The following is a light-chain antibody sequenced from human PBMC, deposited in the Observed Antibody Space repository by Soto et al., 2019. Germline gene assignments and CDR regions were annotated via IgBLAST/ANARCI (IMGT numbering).Light chain of an antibody. CDR3: SSYAGSNYPYV. V-gene: IGLV2-8*01. CDR2: DVS. CDR1: SSDVGYYNY. Sequence: SVLTXPPSASGSPGQSVTIACTGTSSDVGYYNYVSWYQQPPGKAPKLLIYDVSKRPSGVPDRFSGSKSGNTASLTVSGLHAEDEGDYYCSSYAGSNYPYVFGTGTKVTVL. J-gene: IGLJ1*01.